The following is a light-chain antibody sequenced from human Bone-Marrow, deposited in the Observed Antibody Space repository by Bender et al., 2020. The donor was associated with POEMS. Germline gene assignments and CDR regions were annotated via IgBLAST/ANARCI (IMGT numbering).Light chain of an antibody. V-gene: IGLV1-44*01. CDR2: SSH. J-gene: IGLJ3*02. CDR1: SSNIGAHA. Sequence: QSVLTQPPSASGTPGQRVTISCSGGSSNIGAHAVNWYQHLPGAAPKLLIYSSHRRPSGVPDRFSGSRSGTSASLAISGLQSEGEADYYWAVWDDSLNGWVFGGGTKLTVL. CDR3: AVWDDSLNGWV.